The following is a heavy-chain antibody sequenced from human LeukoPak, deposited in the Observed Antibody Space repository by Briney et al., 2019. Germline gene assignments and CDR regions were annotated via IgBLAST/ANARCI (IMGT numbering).Heavy chain of an antibody. CDR2: IYYSGST. CDR1: GGSISSSSYY. CDR3: ARDTNYYDSSGYTPPLFDY. V-gene: IGHV4-39*02. Sequence: SETLSLTCTVSGGSISSSSYYWGWIRQPPGKGLEWIGSIYYSGSTYYNPSLKSRVTISVDTSKNQFSLKLSSVTAADTAVYYCARDTNYYDSSGYTPPLFDYRGQGTLVTVSS. J-gene: IGHJ4*02. D-gene: IGHD3-22*01.